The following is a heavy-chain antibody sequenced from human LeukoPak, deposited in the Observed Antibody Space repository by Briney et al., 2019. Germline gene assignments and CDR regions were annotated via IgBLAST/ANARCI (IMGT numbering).Heavy chain of an antibody. J-gene: IGHJ4*02. CDR3: ARDIEYSSSFDY. Sequence: ASVKVSCKASGYTFTGYYMHWVRQAPGQGLEWMGRINPNSAGTNYAQKFQGRVTITRDTSTSTAYMELSRLRSDDTAVYYCARDIEYSSSFDYWGQGTLVTVSS. CDR1: GYTFTGYY. D-gene: IGHD6-6*01. CDR2: INPNSAGT. V-gene: IGHV1-2*06.